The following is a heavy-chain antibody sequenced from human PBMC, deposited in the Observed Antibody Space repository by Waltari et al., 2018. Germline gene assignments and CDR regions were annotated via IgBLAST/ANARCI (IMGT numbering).Heavy chain of an antibody. V-gene: IGHV1-2*02. CDR3: ARDDCSGGSCDYYYMDV. Sequence: QVQLVQSGAPVKKPGASVEVSCKASGYSFTGHYMHRVRQPPGQGLEWMGWNNPNSGGTNYAQKLQGRVTMTRDTSISTAYMELSRLRSDDTAVYYCARDDCSGGSCDYYYMDVWGKGTTVTVSS. CDR1: GYSFTGHY. D-gene: IGHD2-15*01. J-gene: IGHJ6*03. CDR2: NNPNSGGT.